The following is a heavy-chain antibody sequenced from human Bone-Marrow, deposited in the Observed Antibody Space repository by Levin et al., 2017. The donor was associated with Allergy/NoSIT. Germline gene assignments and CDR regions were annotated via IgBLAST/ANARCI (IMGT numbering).Heavy chain of an antibody. CDR2: IRSKAYGGTT. CDR3: TRVILDAFDYLLDY. J-gene: IGHJ4*02. D-gene: IGHD1-26*01. V-gene: IGHV3-49*04. Sequence: GESLKISCTASGFTFGDYAMSWVRQAPGKGLEWVGFIRSKAYGGTTEYAASVKGRFTISRDDSKSIAYLQMNSLKTEDTAVYYCTRVILDAFDYLLDYWGQGTLVTVSS. CDR1: GFTFGDYA.